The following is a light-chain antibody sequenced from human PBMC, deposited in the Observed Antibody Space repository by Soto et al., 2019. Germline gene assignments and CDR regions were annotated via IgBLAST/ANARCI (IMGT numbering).Light chain of an antibody. V-gene: IGLV2-14*01. CDR1: SSDVGDYNY. J-gene: IGLJ1*01. Sequence: QSVLTQPASVSGSPGQSITISCTGTSSDVGDYNYVSWYQQHPGKAPKLMIFEVSNRPSGVSNRFSGSKSGNTASLTISELQAEDEADYYCSSYTSISTYVFGTGTKVTVL. CDR3: SSYTSISTYV. CDR2: EVS.